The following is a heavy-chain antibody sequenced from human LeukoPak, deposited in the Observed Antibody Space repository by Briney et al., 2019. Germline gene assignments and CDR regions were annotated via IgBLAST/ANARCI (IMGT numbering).Heavy chain of an antibody. CDR2: TYYRSKWYI. J-gene: IGHJ3*02. V-gene: IGHV6-1*01. CDR3: ARGRVSAFDI. Sequence: SQTLSLTCVISGDSVSSNSVAWNWIRQSPSRGPEWLGRTYYRSKWYIDYADSVKSRITISPDTSKNQFSLQLNSMTPEDTAIYYCARGRVSAFDIWGQGTMVTVSS. D-gene: IGHD2-8*01. CDR1: GDSVSSNSVA.